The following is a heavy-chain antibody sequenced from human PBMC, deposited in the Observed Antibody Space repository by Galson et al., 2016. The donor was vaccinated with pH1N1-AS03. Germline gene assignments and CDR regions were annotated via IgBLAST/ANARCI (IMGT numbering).Heavy chain of an antibody. Sequence: SVKVSCKASGYTFISYVMHWVRQAPGQRLEWMGWINAGNGNTTYSQSFQGRVTITRDTSASKAYMELSSLRSEDTAVYYCARGRRSHGMDGWGQGNTVTVSS. V-gene: IGHV1-3*01. CDR1: GYTFISYV. CDR3: ARGRRSHGMDG. J-gene: IGHJ6*02. CDR2: INAGNGNT.